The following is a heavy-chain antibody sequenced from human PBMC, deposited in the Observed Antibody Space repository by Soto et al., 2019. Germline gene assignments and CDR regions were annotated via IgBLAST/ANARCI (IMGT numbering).Heavy chain of an antibody. CDR3: ASPKRYDYVWASYRHTNPFDI. V-gene: IGHV3-30-3*01. D-gene: IGHD3-16*02. CDR2: ISYDGSNK. Sequence: QVQLVESGGGVVQPGRSLRLSCAASGFTFSSYAMHWVRQAPGKGLEWVAVISYDGSNKYYADSVKGRFTISRDNSTTLLSLQMNRLRAEVTAVYYSASPKRYDYVWASYRHTNPFDIWGQGTMVTVSS. J-gene: IGHJ3*02. CDR1: GFTFSSYA.